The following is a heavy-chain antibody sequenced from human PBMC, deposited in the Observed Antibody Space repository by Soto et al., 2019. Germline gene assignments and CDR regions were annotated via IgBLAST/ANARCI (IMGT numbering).Heavy chain of an antibody. CDR3: AVGLGYCSSTSCYDAFDI. CDR1: GGTFSSYA. J-gene: IGHJ3*02. V-gene: IGHV1-69*13. Sequence: ASVKVSCKASGGTFSSYAISWVRQAPGQGLEWMGGIIPIFGTANYAQKFQGRVTITADESTSTAYMELSSLRSEDTAVYYCAVGLGYCSSTSCYDAFDIWGQGTMVTVSS. D-gene: IGHD2-2*01. CDR2: IIPIFGTA.